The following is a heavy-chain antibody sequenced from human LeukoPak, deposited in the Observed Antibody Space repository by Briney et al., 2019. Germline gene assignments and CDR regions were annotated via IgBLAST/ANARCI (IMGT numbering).Heavy chain of an antibody. J-gene: IGHJ4*02. CDR3: ARYIAVAGKDFDY. CDR2: ISGYNGNT. CDR1: GYTFVTHG. V-gene: IGHV1-18*01. D-gene: IGHD6-19*01. Sequence: ASVTVSCKASGYTFVTHGISWVRQAPGQGLEWMGWISGYNGNTNYAQKFQGRVTMTTDTSTSTAYMELRSLRSDDTAVYYCARYIAVAGKDFDYWGQGTLVTVSS.